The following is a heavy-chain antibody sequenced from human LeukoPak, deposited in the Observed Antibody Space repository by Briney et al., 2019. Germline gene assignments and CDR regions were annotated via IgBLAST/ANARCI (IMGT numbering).Heavy chain of an antibody. CDR3: ARHAGGIAAAGTRPFDY. CDR1: GASFSSSTYY. D-gene: IGHD6-13*01. CDR2: ISYSGST. J-gene: IGHJ4*02. Sequence: SETLSLTCTVSGASFSSSTYYWGWIRQPPGKGLGWIGSISYSGSTYYSPSLKSRVTMSVDTSKNQFSLKLSSVTAADTAVYYCARHAGGIAAAGTRPFDYWGQGTLVTVSS. V-gene: IGHV4-39*01.